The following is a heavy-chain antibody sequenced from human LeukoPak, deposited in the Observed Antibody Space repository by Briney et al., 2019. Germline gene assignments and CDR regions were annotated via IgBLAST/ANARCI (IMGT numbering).Heavy chain of an antibody. D-gene: IGHD2-21*01. CDR2: LFASGNY. J-gene: IGHJ3*01. CDR1: CGSITSPTYY. CDR3: VAFCASTSCLGHVFDV. Sequence: SETLSLTCSVSCGSITSPTYYWAWIRQSAEKGLQYLGRLFASGNYNYNPSLKGRAAMSVDTSKSQISLKLTSVTGADTGMYYCVAFCASTSCLGHVFDVWGHGTMVTVSS. V-gene: IGHV4-61*02.